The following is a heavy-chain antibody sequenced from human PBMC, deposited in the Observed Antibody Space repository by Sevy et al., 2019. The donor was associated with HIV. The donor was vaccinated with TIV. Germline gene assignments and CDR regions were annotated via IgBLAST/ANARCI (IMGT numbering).Heavy chain of an antibody. J-gene: IGHJ3*01. D-gene: IGHD1-26*01. V-gene: IGHV4-30-2*01. Sequence: SETLSLTCAVSGASISSGCYSWNWIRQPPGKGLEWMGYVFQSGATYYIPSLQSRVTVSVDMSKNQFSLILSSVTVADTAVYFCARGRMGDPNSYYGAFDVWGQGTTVTVSS. CDR2: VFQSGAT. CDR3: ARGRMGDPNSYYGAFDV. CDR1: GASISSGCYS.